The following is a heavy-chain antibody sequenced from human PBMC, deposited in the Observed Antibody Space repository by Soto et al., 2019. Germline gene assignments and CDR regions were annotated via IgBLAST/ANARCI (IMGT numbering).Heavy chain of an antibody. J-gene: IGHJ3*02. V-gene: IGHV1-46*01. CDR2: INPSGGST. CDR1: GYTFTSYY. D-gene: IGHD5-12*01. Sequence: GASVKVSCKASGYTFTSYYMHWVRQAPGQGLEWMVIINPSGGSTSYAQKFQGRVTMTRDTSTSTVYMELSSLRSEDTAVYYCARDVASDAFDIWGQGTMVTVSS. CDR3: ARDVASDAFDI.